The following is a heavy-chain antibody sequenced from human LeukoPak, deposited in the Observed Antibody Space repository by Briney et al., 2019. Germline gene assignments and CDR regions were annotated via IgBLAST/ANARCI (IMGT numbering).Heavy chain of an antibody. CDR1: GGSFSGYY. D-gene: IGHD5-24*01. CDR3: ARGPPGEMATINPFDY. J-gene: IGHJ4*02. Sequence: SETLSLTCAVYGGSFSGYYWSWIRQPPGKGLEWIGEINHSGSTNYNPSLKSRVTISVDTSKNQFPLKLSSVTAADTAVYYCARGPPGEMATINPFDYWGQGTLVTVSS. V-gene: IGHV4-34*01. CDR2: INHSGST.